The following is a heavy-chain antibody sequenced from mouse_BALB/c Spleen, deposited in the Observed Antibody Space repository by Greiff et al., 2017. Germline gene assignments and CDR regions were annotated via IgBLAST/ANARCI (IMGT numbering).Heavy chain of an antibody. CDR3: ARDYGNYEGGAMDY. CDR1: GFNIKDTY. J-gene: IGHJ4*01. V-gene: IGHV14-3*02. Sequence: EVQLQQSGAELVKPGASVKLSCTASGFNIKDTYMHWVKQRPEQGLEWIGRIDPANGNTKYDPKFQGKATITADTSSNTAYLQLSSLTSEDTAVYYCARDYGNYEGGAMDYWGQGTSVTVSS. CDR2: IDPANGNT. D-gene: IGHD2-1*01.